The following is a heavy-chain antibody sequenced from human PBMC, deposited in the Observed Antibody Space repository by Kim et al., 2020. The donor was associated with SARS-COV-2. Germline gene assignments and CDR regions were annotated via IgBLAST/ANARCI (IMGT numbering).Heavy chain of an antibody. J-gene: IGHJ5*02. Sequence: GGSLRLSCEASGFTFSVYCMHWVRQVPGKGLVWVSRINGDGRTTDYADSVKGRFNISRDNAKNTLYLQMNSLSAEDTAVYYCARGSLSQQTYWFDPWGQGTLVTVSS. CDR3: ARGSLSQQTYWFDP. CDR2: INGDGRTT. V-gene: IGHV3-74*01. D-gene: IGHD2-15*01. CDR1: GFTFSVYC.